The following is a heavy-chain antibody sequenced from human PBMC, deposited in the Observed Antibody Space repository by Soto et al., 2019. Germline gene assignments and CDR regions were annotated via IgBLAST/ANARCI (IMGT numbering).Heavy chain of an antibody. CDR2: IYYSGST. CDR1: GGSISSSSYY. J-gene: IGHJ4*02. V-gene: IGHV4-39*01. CDR3: ARRPFCDSTTCASFXY. D-gene: IGHD2-2*01. Sequence: PSETLSLTCIVSGGSISSSSYYWGWIRQPPGKGLEWIGSIYYSGSTYYNPSLKSRVTISVDTSKNQFSLKLSSVTAADTAVYYCARRPFCDSTTCASFXYWGQGTLVTVSS.